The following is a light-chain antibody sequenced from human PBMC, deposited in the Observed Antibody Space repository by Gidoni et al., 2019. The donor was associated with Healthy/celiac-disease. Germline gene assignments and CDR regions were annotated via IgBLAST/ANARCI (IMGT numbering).Light chain of an antibody. Sequence: DIQMTQSPSTLSASVGDRVTITCRASPSISSWLAWYQQKPGKAPKLLIYDASSLESGVPSRFSGSGSGTEFTLTISSLQPDDFATYYCQQYNSYLYTFGQGTKLEIK. J-gene: IGKJ2*01. CDR3: QQYNSYLYT. CDR1: PSISSW. CDR2: DAS. V-gene: IGKV1-5*01.